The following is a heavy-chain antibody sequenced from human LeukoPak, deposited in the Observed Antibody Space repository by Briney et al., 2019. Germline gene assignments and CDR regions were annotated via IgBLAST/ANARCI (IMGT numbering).Heavy chain of an antibody. J-gene: IGHJ4*02. Sequence: GGSLRLSCAASGFTFSHFWMSWVRQAPGKGLEWVAYIKKTGSETYYVDSVKGRFTITRDNTRNSLFLQMYSLRAEDTATYFCAREDGYCSDGKCYSYFDSWGQGTLVTVSS. V-gene: IGHV3-7*01. D-gene: IGHD2-15*01. CDR1: GFTFSHFW. CDR3: AREDGYCSDGKCYSYFDS. CDR2: IKKTGSET.